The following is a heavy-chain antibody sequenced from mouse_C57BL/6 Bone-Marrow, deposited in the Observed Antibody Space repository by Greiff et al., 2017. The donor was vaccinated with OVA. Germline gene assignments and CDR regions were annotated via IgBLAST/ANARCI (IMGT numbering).Heavy chain of an antibody. V-gene: IGHV1-19*01. J-gene: IGHJ2*01. D-gene: IGHD3-2*02. CDR2: INPYNGGT. CDR1: GYTFTDYY. CDR3: ARYVSSGLFDY. Sequence: VQLQQSGPVLVKPGASVKMSCKASGYTFTDYYMNWVKQSHGKSLEWIGVINPYNGGTSYNQKFKGKATLTVDKSSSTAYMELNSLTSEDSAVYYCARYVSSGLFDYWGQGTTLTVSS.